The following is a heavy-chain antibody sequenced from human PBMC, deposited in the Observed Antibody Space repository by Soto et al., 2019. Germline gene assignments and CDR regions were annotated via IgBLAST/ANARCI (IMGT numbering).Heavy chain of an antibody. CDR3: ARGVGGRRYNWNFDY. CDR2: INHSGST. Sequence: SETLSLTCAVYGGSFSGYYWSWIRQPPGKGLEWIGEINHSGSTNYNPSLKSRVTISVDTSKNQFSLKLSSVTAADTAVYYCARGVGGRRYNWNFDYWGQGTLVTVSS. J-gene: IGHJ4*02. V-gene: IGHV4-34*01. D-gene: IGHD1-20*01. CDR1: GGSFSGYY.